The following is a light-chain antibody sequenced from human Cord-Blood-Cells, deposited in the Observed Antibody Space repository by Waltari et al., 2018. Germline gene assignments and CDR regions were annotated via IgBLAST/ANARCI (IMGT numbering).Light chain of an antibody. CDR3: QQYNNWWT. CDR2: GAS. V-gene: IGKV3-15*01. Sequence: EIVLTQSPATLSVSTGERDTLSCRASQSVSSNLAWYQQKPGQAPRLLIYGASTRATGIPARFSGSGSGTEFTLTISSLQSEDFAVYYCQQYNNWWTFGQGTKVEIK. J-gene: IGKJ1*01. CDR1: QSVSSN.